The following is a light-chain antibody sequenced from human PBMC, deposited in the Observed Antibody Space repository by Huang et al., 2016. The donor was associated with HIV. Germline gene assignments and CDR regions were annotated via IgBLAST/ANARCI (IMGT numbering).Light chain of an antibody. CDR2: DAS. CDR3: QHSDGLSPLT. CDR1: QNVGTS. Sequence: IRMTQSPSSLSASTGDRVTITCRASQNVGTSLAWYQQRPGRAPVLLIYDASTLQRGVPARFSGSGSRTAFTLTIGCLQVEDAATYYCQHSDGLSPLTFGGGT. V-gene: IGKV1-8*01. J-gene: IGKJ4*01.